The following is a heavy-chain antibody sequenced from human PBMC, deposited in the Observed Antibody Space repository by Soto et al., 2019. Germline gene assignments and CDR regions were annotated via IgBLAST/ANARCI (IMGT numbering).Heavy chain of an antibody. CDR2: ISGSGGGT. D-gene: IGHD3-22*01. CDR1: GFTFSRYA. J-gene: IGHJ4*02. CDR3: AKGPTYYYDSSGYFDY. Sequence: GGSLRLSCAASGFTFSRYAMSWVRQAPGKGLEWVSAISGSGGGTYYADSVKGRFTISRDNSKNTLYLQMNSLRAEDTAVYYCAKGPTYYYDSSGYFDYWGQGTLVTVSS. V-gene: IGHV3-23*01.